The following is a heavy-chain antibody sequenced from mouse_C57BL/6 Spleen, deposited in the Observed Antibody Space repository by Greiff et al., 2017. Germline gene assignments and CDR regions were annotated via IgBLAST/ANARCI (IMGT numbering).Heavy chain of an antibody. V-gene: IGHV5-4*01. CDR2: ISDGGSYT. CDR1: GFTFSSYA. J-gene: IGHJ2*01. D-gene: IGHD1-1*01. CDR3: ARDRERSFDY. Sequence: EVKLMESGGGLVKPGGSLKLSCAASGFTFSSYAMSWVRQTPEKRLEWVATISDGGSYTYYPDNVKGRFTISRDNAKNNLYLQMSHLKSEDTAMYYCARDRERSFDYWGQGTTLTVSS.